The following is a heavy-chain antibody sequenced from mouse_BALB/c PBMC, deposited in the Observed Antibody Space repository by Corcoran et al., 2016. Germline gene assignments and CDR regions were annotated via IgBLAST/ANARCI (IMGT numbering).Heavy chain of an antibody. D-gene: IGHD2-4*01. J-gene: IGHJ3*01. CDR3: ALIYYDYDDWFAY. CDR2: IDPANGNT. Sequence: EVQLQQSGAELVKPGASVKLSCTASGFNIKDPYMHWVKQRPEQGLEWIGRIDPANGNTKYDPKFQGKATITADTSSNTAYLQLSSLTSEDTAVDYCALIYYDYDDWFAYWGQGTLVTVSA. V-gene: IGHV14-3*02. CDR1: GFNIKDPY.